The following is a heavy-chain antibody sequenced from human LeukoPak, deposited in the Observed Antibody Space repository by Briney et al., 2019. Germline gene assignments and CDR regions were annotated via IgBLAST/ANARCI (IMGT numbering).Heavy chain of an antibody. D-gene: IGHD3-3*01. Sequence: SETLSLTCAVYGGSFSGYYWSWIRQPPGKGLEWIGEINHSGSTNYNPSLKSRVTISVDTSKNQFSLKLSSVTAADTAVYYCARGDMEWLLFNMNGVNYMDVWGKGTTVTVSS. V-gene: IGHV4-34*01. CDR1: GGSFSGYY. J-gene: IGHJ6*03. CDR3: ARGDMEWLLFNMNGVNYMDV. CDR2: INHSGST.